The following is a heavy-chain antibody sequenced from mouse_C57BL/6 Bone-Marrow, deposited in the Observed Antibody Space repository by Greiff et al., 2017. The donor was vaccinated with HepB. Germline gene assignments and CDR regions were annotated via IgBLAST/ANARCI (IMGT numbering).Heavy chain of an antibody. Sequence: QVQLQQPGAELVKPGASVKLSCKASGYTFTSYWMHWVKQRPGQGLEWIGRIHPNSGSTNYNEKFKSKATLTVDKSSSTAYMQLSSLTSEDSAVYYCARGNCGSSYVRYWYVDVWGTGTTVTVSS. J-gene: IGHJ1*03. V-gene: IGHV1-64*01. CDR3: ARGNCGSSYVRYWYVDV. CDR2: IHPNSGST. D-gene: IGHD1-1*01. CDR1: GYTFTSYW.